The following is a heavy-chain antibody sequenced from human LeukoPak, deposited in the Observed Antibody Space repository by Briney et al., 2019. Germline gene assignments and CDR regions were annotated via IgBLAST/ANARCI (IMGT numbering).Heavy chain of an antibody. CDR3: AKDSGWRLESPYYFDY. J-gene: IGHJ4*02. CDR1: GFTFSSYS. CDR2: ISSSSSTI. D-gene: IGHD1-1*01. Sequence: PGGSLRLSCAASGFTFSSYSMNWVRQAPGKGLGWVSYISSSSSTIYYADSVKGRFTISRDNAKNSLYLQMNSLRAEDTAVYYCAKDSGWRLESPYYFDYWGQGTLVTVSS. V-gene: IGHV3-48*01.